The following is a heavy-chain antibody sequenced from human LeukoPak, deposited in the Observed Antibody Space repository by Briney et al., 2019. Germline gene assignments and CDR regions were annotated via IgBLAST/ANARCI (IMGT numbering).Heavy chain of an antibody. J-gene: IGHJ6*02. CDR3: ASRDKGYYCGLDV. D-gene: IGHD5-24*01. CDR1: GFTGSSNY. V-gene: IGHV3-66*01. Sequence: SGGSLRLSSAASGFTGSSNYMSWVRQAPGKGLEWVSIISGGGGTYYADSVKDRFTISRDNSKSTLYLQMKSLRAEDTAVYYCASRDKGYYCGLDVWGQGTTVIVSS. CDR2: ISGGGGT.